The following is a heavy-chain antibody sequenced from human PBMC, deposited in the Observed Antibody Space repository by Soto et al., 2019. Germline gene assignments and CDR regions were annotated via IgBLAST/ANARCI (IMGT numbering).Heavy chain of an antibody. CDR2: IKEDGSEK. V-gene: IGHV3-7*05. CDR3: ARDFGGP. J-gene: IGHJ5*02. D-gene: IGHD1-26*01. Sequence: EGSLRLSCTASGFTFSSYWMNWVRQAPGKGLEWVGNIKEDGSEKFYVDSVKGRFTISRDNAKNSLYLDMNSLRVEDTAIYFCARDFGGPWGQGTLVTVSS. CDR1: GFTFSSYW.